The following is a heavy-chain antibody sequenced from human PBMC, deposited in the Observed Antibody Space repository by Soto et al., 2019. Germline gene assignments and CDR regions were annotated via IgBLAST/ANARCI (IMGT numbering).Heavy chain of an antibody. V-gene: IGHV6-1*01. CDR2: TYYRSKWYN. D-gene: IGHD2-15*01. J-gene: IGHJ4*02. CDR1: GDSVSSNNIA. Sequence: PSQTLSLTCAVSGDSVSSNNIAWNWLRQSPWRGLEWLGRTYYRSKWYNEYAVSVRSRITINLDTSKNQFSLQLNSVTPEDTAVYYRARGRWYTFDYWGQGDQVTVSS. CDR3: ARGRWYTFDY.